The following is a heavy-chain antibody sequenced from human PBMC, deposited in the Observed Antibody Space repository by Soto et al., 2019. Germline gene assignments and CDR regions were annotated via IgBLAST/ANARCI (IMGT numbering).Heavy chain of an antibody. CDR3: ASSSGRYEYYYYGMDV. J-gene: IGHJ6*02. D-gene: IGHD1-26*01. CDR2: IDPSDSYT. CDR1: GYSFTSYW. Sequence: GESLKISCKGSGYSFTSYWISWVRQMPGKGLEWMGRIDPSDSYTNYSPSFQGHVTISADKSISTAYLQWSSLKASDTAMYYCASSSGRYEYYYYGMDVWGQGTTVTVSS. V-gene: IGHV5-10-1*01.